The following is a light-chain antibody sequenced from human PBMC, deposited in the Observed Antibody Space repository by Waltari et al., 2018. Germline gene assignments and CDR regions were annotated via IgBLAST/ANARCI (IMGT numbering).Light chain of an antibody. Sequence: ETVMTQSPATLSVSPGERATLSCRASQGVSSNLAWYQQKPGQAPRLLIYGASTRATGIPARFSGSGSGTEFTLTISSLQSEDFAVYYCQQYNNWPPSTFGQGTRLEIK. CDR2: GAS. J-gene: IGKJ5*01. CDR1: QGVSSN. V-gene: IGKV3-15*01. CDR3: QQYNNWPPST.